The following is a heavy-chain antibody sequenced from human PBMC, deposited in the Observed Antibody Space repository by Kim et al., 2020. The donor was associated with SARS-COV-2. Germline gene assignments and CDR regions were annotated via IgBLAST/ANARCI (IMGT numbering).Heavy chain of an antibody. CDR1: GFTFSNSW. J-gene: IGHJ4*02. V-gene: IGHV3-15*01. D-gene: IGHD3-3*01. CDR2: IKSKTDGGTT. CDR3: TTDFPPFGVVITDLLDDY. Sequence: GGSLRLSCAASGFTFSNSWMSWVRQAPGKGLEWVGRIKSKTDGGTTDYAAPVKGRFTISRDESKNTLYLQMNSLKTEDTVVYYCTTDFPPFGVVITDLLDDYWGQGTLVTVSS.